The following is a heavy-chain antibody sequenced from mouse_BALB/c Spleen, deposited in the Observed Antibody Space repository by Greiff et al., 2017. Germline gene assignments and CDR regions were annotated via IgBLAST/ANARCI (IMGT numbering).Heavy chain of an antibody. V-gene: IGHV1-7*01. CDR3: AREAVGDY. J-gene: IGHJ2*01. CDR2: INPSTGYT. CDR1: GYTFTSYW. D-gene: IGHD1-1*02. Sequence: VQLQQSGAELAKPGASVKMSCKASGYTFTSYWMHWVKQRPGQGLEWIGYINPSTGYTEYNQKFKDKATLTADKSSSTAYMQLSSLTSEDSAVYYCAREAVGDYWGQGTTLTVSA.